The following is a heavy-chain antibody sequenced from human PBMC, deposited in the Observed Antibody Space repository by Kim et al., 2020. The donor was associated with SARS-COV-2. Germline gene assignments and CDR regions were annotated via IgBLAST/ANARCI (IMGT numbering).Heavy chain of an antibody. V-gene: IGHV1-69*13. Sequence: SVKVSCKASGGTFSSYAISWVRQAPGQGLEWMGGIIPIFGTANYAQKFQGRVTITADESTSTAYMELSSLRSEDTAVYYCARPGRLYYYDSSGHSGLDYWGQGTLVTVSS. CDR2: IIPIFGTA. CDR1: GGTFSSYA. D-gene: IGHD3-22*01. CDR3: ARPGRLYYYDSSGHSGLDY. J-gene: IGHJ4*02.